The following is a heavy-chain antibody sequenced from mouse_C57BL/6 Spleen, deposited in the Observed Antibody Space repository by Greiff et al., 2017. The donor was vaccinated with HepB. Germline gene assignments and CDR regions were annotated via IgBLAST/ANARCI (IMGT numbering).Heavy chain of an antibody. CDR2: IYPGDGDT. Sequence: QVQLQQSGAELVKPGASVKISCKASGYAFSSYWMNWVKQRPGKGLEWIGQIYPGDGDTNYNGKFKGKATLTADKSTSTAYMQLSRLTSEDTAVYYGARGEITTNFDYWGQGTTLTVSS. CDR3: ARGEITTNFDY. V-gene: IGHV1-80*01. D-gene: IGHD2-4*01. CDR1: GYAFSSYW. J-gene: IGHJ2*01.